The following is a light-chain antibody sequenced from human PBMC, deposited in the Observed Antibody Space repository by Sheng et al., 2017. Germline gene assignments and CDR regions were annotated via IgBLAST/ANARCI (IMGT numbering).Light chain of an antibody. CDR2: GAS. CDR1: QSVANN. J-gene: IGKJ2*01. Sequence: LMTQSPATLSVSPGERVTLSCKASQSVANNLAWYQQKPGQAPRLLIYGASTRPSGIPGTFSGSGSGTEFTLTISSLQSEDFAVYYCQQYNNWPYTFGQGTKLEIK. CDR3: QQYNNWPYT. V-gene: IGKV3-15*01.